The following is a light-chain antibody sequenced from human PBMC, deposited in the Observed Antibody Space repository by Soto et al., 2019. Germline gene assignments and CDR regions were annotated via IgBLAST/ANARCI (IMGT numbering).Light chain of an antibody. CDR1: QSVSSSY. Sequence: IVLTQSPGTLSLSPWERATLSCRASQSVSSSYLAWYQQKPGQAPRLLIYGVSSRATGISDRFSGSGSGTDFTLTISRLEPEDFAVYYCQQYGSSPYTFGQGTKLEIK. V-gene: IGKV3-20*01. CDR2: GVS. J-gene: IGKJ2*01. CDR3: QQYGSSPYT.